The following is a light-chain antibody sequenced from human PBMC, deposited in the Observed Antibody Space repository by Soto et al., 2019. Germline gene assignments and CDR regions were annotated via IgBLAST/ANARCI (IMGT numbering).Light chain of an antibody. Sequence: QSVLTQPPSASGTPGQGVTISCSGSSSNIGSNTVNWYQQVPGTAPKLLIYSNNQRPSGVPDRFSGSKSGTSASLAISGLQSEDEADYYCAAWDATLNGLFGGGTKLTVL. CDR2: SNN. CDR1: SSNIGSNT. V-gene: IGLV1-44*01. J-gene: IGLJ2*01. CDR3: AAWDATLNGL.